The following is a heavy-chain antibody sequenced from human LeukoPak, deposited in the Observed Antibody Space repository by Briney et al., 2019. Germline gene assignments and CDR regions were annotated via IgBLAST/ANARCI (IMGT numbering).Heavy chain of an antibody. D-gene: IGHD2-2*02. CDR1: GGSFSGYY. CDR2: INHSGST. V-gene: IGHV4-34*01. CDR3: ARHRKDIVVVPAAIGYFDY. J-gene: IGHJ4*02. Sequence: SETLSLTCAVYGGSFSGYYWSWIRQPPGKGLEWIGEINHSGSTNYNPSLKSRVTISVDTSKNQFSLKLSSVTAADTAVYYCARHRKDIVVVPAAIGYFDYWGQGTLVTVSS.